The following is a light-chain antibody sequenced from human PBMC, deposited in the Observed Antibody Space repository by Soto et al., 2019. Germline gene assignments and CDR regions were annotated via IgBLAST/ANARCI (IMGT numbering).Light chain of an antibody. CDR1: QSISSW. V-gene: IGKV1-5*01. CDR2: VAS. J-gene: IGKJ1*01. Sequence: DIQMTQSPSTLSASVGDRVTITCRASQSISSWLAWYRQQPGKDPTLLIYVASSLESGVPSRFRGSGSGTEFTTPISSLQPDDFATYYCQQFNSYSPGAFGQGTKVDIK. CDR3: QQFNSYSPGA.